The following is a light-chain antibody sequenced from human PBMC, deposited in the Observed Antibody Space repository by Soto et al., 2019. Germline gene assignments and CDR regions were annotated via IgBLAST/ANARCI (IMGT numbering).Light chain of an antibody. CDR1: GSDIGANNL. CDR2: EVT. Sequence: QSALTQPASVSGSPGQSITISCAGGGSDIGANNLVSWYQQHPGTVPRLLIFEVTKRPTGISSRFSGSKSGNTASLTISGLRAEDEAHYHCCSYAGSRTFTFGGGTQLTVL. CDR3: CSYAGSRTFT. J-gene: IGLJ2*01. V-gene: IGLV2-23*02.